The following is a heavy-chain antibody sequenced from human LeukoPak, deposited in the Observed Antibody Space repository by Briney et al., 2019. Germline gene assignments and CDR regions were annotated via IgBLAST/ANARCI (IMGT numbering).Heavy chain of an antibody. D-gene: IGHD6-25*01. Sequence: GESLQISCKGSGYSFTSYWIGWVRQMPGKGLEWMGIIYPGDSDTRYSPSFQGQVTISADKSISTAYLQWSSLKASDTAMYYCAKYSSEVYYYYGMDVWGQGTTVTVSS. CDR3: AKYSSEVYYYYGMDV. CDR2: IYPGDSDT. CDR1: GYSFTSYW. J-gene: IGHJ6*02. V-gene: IGHV5-51*01.